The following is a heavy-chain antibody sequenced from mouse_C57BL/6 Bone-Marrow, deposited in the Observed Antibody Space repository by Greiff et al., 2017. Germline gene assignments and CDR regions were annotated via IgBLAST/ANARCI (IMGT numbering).Heavy chain of an antibody. CDR1: GYSFTGYY. Sequence: EVQLQQSGPELVKPGASVKISCKASGYSFTGYYMNWVKQSPEKSLEWIGEINPSTGGTTYNQKFKAKATLTVDKSSSTAYMQLKSLTSEDSAVYYGAREGSLFDYWGQGTTLTVSS. J-gene: IGHJ2*01. V-gene: IGHV1-42*01. CDR2: INPSTGGT. CDR3: AREGSLFDY.